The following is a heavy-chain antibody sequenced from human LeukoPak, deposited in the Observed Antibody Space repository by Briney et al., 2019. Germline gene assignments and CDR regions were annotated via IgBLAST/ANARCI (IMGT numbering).Heavy chain of an antibody. CDR3: ARAIFSSGWYRLVFDY. D-gene: IGHD6-19*01. J-gene: IGHJ4*02. CDR2: ISSSGSTI. Sequence: GGSLRLSCAASGFTFSDYYMSWIRQAPGKGLEWVSYISSSGSTIYYADSVKGRFTISRDNAKNSLYLQMNSLRAEDTAVYYCARAIFSSGWYRLVFDYWGQGTLVTVSS. CDR1: GFTFSDYY. V-gene: IGHV3-11*01.